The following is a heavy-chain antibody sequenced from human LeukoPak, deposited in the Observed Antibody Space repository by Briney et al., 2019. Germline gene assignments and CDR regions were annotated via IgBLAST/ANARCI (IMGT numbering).Heavy chain of an antibody. CDR1: GFTFSSYS. CDR3: ARDSPYFDY. V-gene: IGHV3-48*04. CDR2: ISSSSSTI. J-gene: IGHJ4*02. Sequence: GGSLRLSCAASGFTFSSYSMNWVRQAPGKGLEWVSYISSSSSTIYYADSVKGRFTISRDNAKNSLYLQMNSLRAEDTVVYYCARDSPYFDYWGQGTLVTVSS.